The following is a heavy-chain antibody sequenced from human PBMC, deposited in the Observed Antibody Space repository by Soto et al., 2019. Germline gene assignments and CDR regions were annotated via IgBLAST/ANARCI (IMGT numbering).Heavy chain of an antibody. CDR3: ASRGSGPALYYYGMDV. D-gene: IGHD3-10*01. Sequence: QVQLVESGGGVVQPGRSLRLSCAASGFTFSSYAMHWVRQAPGKGLEWVAVISYDGSNKYYADSVKGRFTISRDNSKNTLYLQMNSLGAEDTAVYYCASRGSGPALYYYGMDVWGQGTTVTVSS. J-gene: IGHJ6*02. CDR2: ISYDGSNK. CDR1: GFTFSSYA. V-gene: IGHV3-30-3*01.